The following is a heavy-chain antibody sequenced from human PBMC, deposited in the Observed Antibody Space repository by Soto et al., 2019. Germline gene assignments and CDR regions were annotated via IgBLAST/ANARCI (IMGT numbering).Heavy chain of an antibody. CDR3: AREGVLLHNWFDP. V-gene: IGHV3-33*01. Sequence: VQLVESGGGVVQPGRSLRLSCAASGFTFSSYGMHWVRQAPGKGLEWVAVIWYDGSNKYYADSVKGRFTISRDNSKNTLYLQMNSLRAEDTAVYYCAREGVLLHNWFDPWGQGTLVTVSS. CDR2: IWYDGSNK. J-gene: IGHJ5*02. CDR1: GFTFSSYG. D-gene: IGHD3-10*01.